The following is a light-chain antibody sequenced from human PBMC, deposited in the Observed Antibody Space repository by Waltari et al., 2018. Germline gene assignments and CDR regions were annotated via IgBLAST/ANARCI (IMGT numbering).Light chain of an antibody. CDR2: AES. V-gene: IGKV3-15*01. Sequence: VLLTQSPASLSVSPGDTVILSCRASQSVRTNLVWYQQKAGQAPRTLIYAESTRASGVPSRFSGSGSETDCTLIISSLQSEDAAVYFCQQYYVWPPITFGGGTKLEI. CDR3: QQYYVWPPIT. J-gene: IGKJ4*01. CDR1: QSVRTN.